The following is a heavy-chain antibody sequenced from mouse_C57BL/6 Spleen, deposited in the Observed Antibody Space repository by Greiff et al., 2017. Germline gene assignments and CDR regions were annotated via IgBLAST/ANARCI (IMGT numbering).Heavy chain of an antibody. Sequence: EVMLVESGDGLVKPGGSLKLSCAASGFTFSSYALSWVRQTPEKRLEWVAYISSGGDYIYYADTVKGRFTISRDNARNPLYLQMSSLKSEDTAMYYCTDYDYDGFAYWGQGTLVTVSA. CDR2: ISSGGDYI. J-gene: IGHJ3*01. V-gene: IGHV5-9-1*02. CDR3: TDYDYDGFAY. CDR1: GFTFSSYA. D-gene: IGHD2-4*01.